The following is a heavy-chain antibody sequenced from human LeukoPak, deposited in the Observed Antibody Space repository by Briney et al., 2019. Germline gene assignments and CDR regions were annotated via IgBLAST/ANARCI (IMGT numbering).Heavy chain of an antibody. D-gene: IGHD2-15*01. Sequence: ASVKVSCKASGYTFTSYDINWVRQATGQGLEWMGWMNPNSGNTGYAQRFQGRVTITRNTSISTAYMELSSLRSEDTAVYYCARGRYCSGGSCYSDGYYYYYMDVWGKGTTVTVSS. CDR1: GYTFTSYD. CDR3: ARGRYCSGGSCYSDGYYYYYMDV. CDR2: MNPNSGNT. V-gene: IGHV1-8*01. J-gene: IGHJ6*03.